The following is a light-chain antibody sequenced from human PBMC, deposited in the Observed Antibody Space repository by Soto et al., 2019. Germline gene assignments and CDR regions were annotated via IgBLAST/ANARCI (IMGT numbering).Light chain of an antibody. CDR1: SSNIGRNA. V-gene: IGLV1-44*01. Sequence: QSVLTQPPSASGTPGQRVTISCSGSSSNIGRNAVNWYQQLPGTAPKLLIYNNYQRPSGVPDRFSGSTSGTSASLAISGLQSADEADYYCAAWDDRLSADVFGTGTKLTVL. J-gene: IGLJ1*01. CDR2: NNY. CDR3: AAWDDRLSADV.